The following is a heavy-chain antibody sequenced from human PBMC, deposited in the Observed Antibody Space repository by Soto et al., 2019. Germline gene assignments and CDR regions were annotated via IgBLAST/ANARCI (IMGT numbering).Heavy chain of an antibody. Sequence: TETLSLTCTVSGGSISSYYWSWIRQPAGKGLEWIGYIYYSGSTNYNPSLKSRVTISVDTSKNQFSLKLSSVTAADTAVYYCAREGAFLTSGWFDPWGQGTLVTVSS. J-gene: IGHJ5*02. CDR1: GGSISSYY. CDR3: AREGAFLTSGWFDP. CDR2: IYYSGST. D-gene: IGHD1-26*01. V-gene: IGHV4-59*01.